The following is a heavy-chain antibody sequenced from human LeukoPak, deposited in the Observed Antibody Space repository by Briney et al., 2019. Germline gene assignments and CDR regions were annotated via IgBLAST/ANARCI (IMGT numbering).Heavy chain of an antibody. V-gene: IGHV4-4*07. CDR2: IYTSGST. D-gene: IGHD2-21*01. J-gene: IGHJ6*03. Sequence: SETLSLTCTVSGGSISSYYWSRIRQPAGKGLEWIGRIYTSGSTNYNPSLKSRVTMSVDTSKNQFSLKLSSVTAADTAVHYCAREIPPFGGDYYYMDVWGKGTTVTISS. CDR3: AREIPPFGGDYYYMDV. CDR1: GGSISSYY.